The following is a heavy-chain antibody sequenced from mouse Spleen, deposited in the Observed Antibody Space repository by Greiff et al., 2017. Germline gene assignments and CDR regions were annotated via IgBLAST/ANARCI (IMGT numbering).Heavy chain of an antibody. Sequence: EVMLVESGGGLVKPGGSLKLSCAASGFTFSSYTMSWVRQTPEKRLEWVATISGGGGNTYYPDSVKGRFTISRDNAKNTLYLQMSSLRSEDTALYYCARHNYGSSRAMDYWGQGTSVTVSS. CDR1: GFTFSSYT. V-gene: IGHV5-9*01. J-gene: IGHJ4*01. D-gene: IGHD1-1*01. CDR3: ARHNYGSSRAMDY. CDR2: ISGGGGNT.